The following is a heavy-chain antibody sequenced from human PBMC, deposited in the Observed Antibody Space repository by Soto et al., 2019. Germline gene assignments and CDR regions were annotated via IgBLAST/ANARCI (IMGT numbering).Heavy chain of an antibody. Sequence: QVQLQESGPGLVKPSQTLSLTCTVSGGSISSGGYYWSWIRQHPGKGLEWIGYIYYSGSSYYNPSLKSRVTISVDTSKNQFSLKLSSVTAADTAVYYCAREEGGGYDHRWFDPWGQGTLVTVSS. D-gene: IGHD5-12*01. CDR2: IYYSGSS. CDR3: AREEGGGYDHRWFDP. J-gene: IGHJ5*02. CDR1: GGSISSGGYY. V-gene: IGHV4-31*03.